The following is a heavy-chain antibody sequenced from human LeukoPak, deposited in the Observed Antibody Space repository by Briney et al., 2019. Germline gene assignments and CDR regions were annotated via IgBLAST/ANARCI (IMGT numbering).Heavy chain of an antibody. CDR2: IYYSGST. CDR3: AVSYQLLHNWFDP. Sequence: PSQTLSLTCTVSGGSISSGGYYWSWIRQHPGTGLEWIGYIYYSGSTYYNPSLKSRVTISVDTSKNQFSLKLSSVTAADTAVYYCAVSYQLLHNWFDPWGQGTLVTVSS. CDR1: GGSISSGGYY. V-gene: IGHV4-31*03. D-gene: IGHD2-2*01. J-gene: IGHJ5*02.